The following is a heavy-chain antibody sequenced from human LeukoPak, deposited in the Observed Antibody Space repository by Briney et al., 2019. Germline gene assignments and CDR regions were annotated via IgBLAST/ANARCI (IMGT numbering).Heavy chain of an antibody. Sequence: SETLSLTCAVYGGSFSGYYWSWIRQPPGKGLEWIGEINHSGSTNYNPSLKSRVTISVDTSKNQFSLKLSSVTAADTAVYYCARVAEVGDLDYWGQGTLVTVSS. J-gene: IGHJ4*02. V-gene: IGHV4-34*01. D-gene: IGHD3-16*01. CDR3: ARVAEVGDLDY. CDR2: INHSGST. CDR1: GGSFSGYY.